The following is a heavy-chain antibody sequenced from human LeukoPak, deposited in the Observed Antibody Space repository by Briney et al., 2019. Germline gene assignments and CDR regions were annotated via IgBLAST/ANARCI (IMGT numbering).Heavy chain of an antibody. CDR1: GFTFSTYW. Sequence: SGGSLRLSCAASGFTFSTYWMNWVRQAPGKGLVWVSRLNIKGITTKYADSVKGRFTISRDNAKNTLYLQMNSLRVEDTAVYYCARGDYGDFSYAMDVWGQGTTVTVSS. V-gene: IGHV3-74*03. D-gene: IGHD4-17*01. CDR3: ARGDYGDFSYAMDV. CDR2: LNIKGITT. J-gene: IGHJ6*02.